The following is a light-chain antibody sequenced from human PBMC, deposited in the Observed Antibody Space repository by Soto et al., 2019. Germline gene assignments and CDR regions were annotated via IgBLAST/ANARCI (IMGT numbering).Light chain of an antibody. J-gene: IGKJ4*01. Sequence: EIVLTQSPATMSLSPGERATLSCRASQRVSRYLAWYQQKPGQAPRLLIYDASNRATGIPARFSGSGSGTDFTLTISSLEPEDVAVYYCQQRSDWPSTFGGGTKVQIK. CDR1: QRVSRY. CDR3: QQRSDWPST. V-gene: IGKV3-11*01. CDR2: DAS.